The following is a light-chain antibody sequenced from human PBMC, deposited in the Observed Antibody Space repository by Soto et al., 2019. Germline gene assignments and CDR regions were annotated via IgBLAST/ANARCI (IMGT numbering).Light chain of an antibody. Sequence: EIVLTQSPATLSLFPGERATLSCRASQSVRAHLAWYQQKPGQAPRLLIYGASSRATGIPDRFSGSGSGTDFTLTISRLEPEDFAVYYCQQYGSSPITFGQGTRLEI. CDR2: GAS. CDR3: QQYGSSPIT. J-gene: IGKJ5*01. CDR1: QSVRAH. V-gene: IGKV3-20*01.